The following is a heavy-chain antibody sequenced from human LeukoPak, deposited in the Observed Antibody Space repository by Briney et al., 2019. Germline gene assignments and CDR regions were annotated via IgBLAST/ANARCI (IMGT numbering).Heavy chain of an antibody. Sequence: SETLSLTCTVSGYSISSGYYWGWVGQPPEKGLEWIGTVYHSGSTYYNPSLRSRVTISVETSKNQFSLKVRSMTAADTAVYYCARVPGVYYDRLTGYGSGWFDPWDQGTLVTVSS. J-gene: IGHJ5*02. CDR3: ARVPGVYYDRLTGYGSGWFDP. CDR1: GYSISSGYY. V-gene: IGHV4-38-2*02. CDR2: VYHSGST. D-gene: IGHD3-9*01.